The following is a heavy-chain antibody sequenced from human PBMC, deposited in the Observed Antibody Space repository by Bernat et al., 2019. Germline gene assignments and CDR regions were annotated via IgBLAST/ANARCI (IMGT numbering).Heavy chain of an antibody. CDR3: AGDISYYADDY. CDR1: GFTFSSHG. J-gene: IGHJ4*02. Sequence: QVQLVESGGGVVQPGRSLRLSCVASGFTFSSHGMHWVRQAPGKGPEWVAVIWHDGSNKYYPDSVKGRFNISRDDSKSTLYLQMNSLRAEDTAVYYCAGDISYYADDYWGQGTLVTVSS. CDR2: IWHDGSNK. V-gene: IGHV3-33*01. D-gene: IGHD3-10*01.